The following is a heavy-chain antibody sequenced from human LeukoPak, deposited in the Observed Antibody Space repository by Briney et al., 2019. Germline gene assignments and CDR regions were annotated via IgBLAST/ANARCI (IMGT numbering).Heavy chain of an antibody. V-gene: IGHV1-2*02. CDR2: INPNSGGT. CDR1: GYTFTGYY. Sequence: ASVKVSCKASGYTFTGYYMHWVRQAPGQGLEWMGWINPNSGGTNYAQKFQGRVTMTRDTSISTAYMELSRLRSDDTAVYYCAREGEYSSSLRGYFYGMDVWGQGTTVTVSS. D-gene: IGHD6-6*01. J-gene: IGHJ6*02. CDR3: AREGEYSSSLRGYFYGMDV.